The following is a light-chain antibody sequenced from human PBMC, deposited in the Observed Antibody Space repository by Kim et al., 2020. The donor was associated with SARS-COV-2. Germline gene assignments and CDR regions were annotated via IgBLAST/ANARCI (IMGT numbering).Light chain of an antibody. CDR3: QACDSSTEV. J-gene: IGLJ2*01. Sequence: SYELTQPPSVSVSPGQTASITCSGDKLGDKYACWYQQKPGQSPVLVIYQDSKRPSGIPERFSGSNSGNTATLTISGTQAMDEADYYCQACDSSTEVFGGG. CDR1: KLGDKY. V-gene: IGLV3-1*01. CDR2: QDS.